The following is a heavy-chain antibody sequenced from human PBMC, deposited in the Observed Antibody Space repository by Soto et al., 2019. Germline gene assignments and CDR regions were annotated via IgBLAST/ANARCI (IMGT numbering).Heavy chain of an antibody. Sequence: GESLKISCKGSGYSFTSYWIGWVRQMPGKGLEWMGIIYPGDSDTRYSPSFQGQVTISADKSISTAYLQWSSLKASDTAMYYCARHGSIGATGRGFGYWGQGTLVTVSS. V-gene: IGHV5-51*01. CDR2: IYPGDSDT. CDR1: GYSFTSYW. J-gene: IGHJ4*02. CDR3: ARHGSIGATGRGFGY. D-gene: IGHD6-13*01.